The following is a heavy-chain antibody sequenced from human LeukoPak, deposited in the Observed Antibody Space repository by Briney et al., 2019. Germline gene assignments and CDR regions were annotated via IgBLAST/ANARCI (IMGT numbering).Heavy chain of an antibody. CDR3: ARADYDSALGFDY. V-gene: IGHV3-48*03. D-gene: IGHD3-22*01. Sequence: GGSLRLSCAGSGFTFSSYEMNWVRQAPGKGLEWVSYISRSGSTRYYADSVKGRFTISRDNAKNSLYLQMNSLRAEDTAVYYCARADYDSALGFDYWGQRTLVTVSS. CDR1: GFTFSSYE. J-gene: IGHJ4*02. CDR2: ISRSGSTR.